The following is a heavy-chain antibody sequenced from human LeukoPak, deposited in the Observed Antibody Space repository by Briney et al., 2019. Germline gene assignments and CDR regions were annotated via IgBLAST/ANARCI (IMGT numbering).Heavy chain of an antibody. J-gene: IGHJ4*02. Sequence: PSETLSLTCTVSGYSISSGYYWGWIRQPPGKGLEWIGSIYHSGSTYYNPSLKSRVTISVDTSKNQFSLKLSSVTAADTAVYYCARAKYYKVLTGYYFDYWGQGALVTVSS. V-gene: IGHV4-38-2*02. CDR2: IYHSGST. CDR1: GYSISSGYY. CDR3: ARAKYYKVLTGYYFDY. D-gene: IGHD3-9*01.